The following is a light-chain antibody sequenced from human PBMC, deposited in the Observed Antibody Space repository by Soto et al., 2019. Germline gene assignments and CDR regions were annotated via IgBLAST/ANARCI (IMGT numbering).Light chain of an antibody. CDR3: QHYNNWPPWT. J-gene: IGKJ1*01. Sequence: EIVMTQSPATLSVSPGERATLSCRASQSVSSNLAWYQQKPGQAPRLLIYGASTRATGIPARFRGSGSGTEFTLTISSLQSEDFEVYYCQHYNNWPPWTFGQGTKVEIK. CDR2: GAS. V-gene: IGKV3-15*01. CDR1: QSVSSN.